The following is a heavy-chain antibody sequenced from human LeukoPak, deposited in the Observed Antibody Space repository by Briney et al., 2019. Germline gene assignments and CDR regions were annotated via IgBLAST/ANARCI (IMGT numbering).Heavy chain of an antibody. CDR3: ARVSSSWPHYYFDY. D-gene: IGHD6-13*01. CDR2: IYYTGST. Sequence: SETLSLTCTVSGGSISSSGDYWGWIRQPPGKGLEWIGNIYYTGSTYYNPSLKSRVTISIDTPKNQFSLKLTSVTAADTAVYYCARVSSSWPHYYFDYWGLGTLVTVSS. V-gene: IGHV4-39*07. CDR1: GGSISSSGDY. J-gene: IGHJ4*02.